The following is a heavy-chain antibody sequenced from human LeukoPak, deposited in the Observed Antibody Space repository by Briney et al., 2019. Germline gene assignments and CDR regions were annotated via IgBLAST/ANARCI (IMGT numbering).Heavy chain of an antibody. Sequence: GGSLRLSCAASGFTFSSYWMHWVRQAPGKGLVWVSRINTDGSYTTYAGSVKGRFTISRDNAKNTLYLQMNSLRAEDTAVYYCARSSSGWYGWFDPWGQGTLVTVSS. D-gene: IGHD6-19*01. CDR3: ARSSSGWYGWFDP. CDR1: GFTFSSYW. V-gene: IGHV3-74*01. CDR2: INTDGSYT. J-gene: IGHJ5*02.